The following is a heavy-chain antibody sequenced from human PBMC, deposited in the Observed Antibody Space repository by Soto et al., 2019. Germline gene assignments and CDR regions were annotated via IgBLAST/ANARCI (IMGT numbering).Heavy chain of an antibody. J-gene: IGHJ6*03. CDR1: GYTFTSYA. Sequence: QVQLVQSGAEVKKPGASVKVSCKASGYTFTSYAMHWVRQAPGQRLEWMGWINAGNGNTKYSQKFQGRVTITRDTSASTAYMELSSLRSEDTAVYYCARDVGDYYYYYMDVWGKGTTVTVSS. CDR2: INAGNGNT. D-gene: IGHD1-26*01. V-gene: IGHV1-3*01. CDR3: ARDVGDYYYYYMDV.